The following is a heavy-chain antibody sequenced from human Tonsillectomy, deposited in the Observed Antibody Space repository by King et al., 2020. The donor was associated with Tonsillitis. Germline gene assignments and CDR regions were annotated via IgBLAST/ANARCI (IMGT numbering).Heavy chain of an antibody. V-gene: IGHV3-15*01. CDR3: TTSDIVGATGYRAEA. CDR2: IKSKTDGGTT. D-gene: IGHD1-26*01. J-gene: IGHJ5*02. Sequence: QLVQSGGGLVKPGGSLRLSCAASGFTFSNAWMSWVRQAPGKGLEWVGRIKSKTDGGTTDYAAPVKGRFTISRDDSKNTLYLQMNSLKTEDTAVYYCTTSDIVGATGYRAEAWGQGTLVTVSS. CDR1: GFTFSNAW.